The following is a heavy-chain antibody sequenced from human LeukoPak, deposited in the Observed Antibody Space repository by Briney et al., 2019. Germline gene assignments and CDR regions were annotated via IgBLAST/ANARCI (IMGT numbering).Heavy chain of an antibody. D-gene: IGHD6-19*01. CDR2: IISSGSTI. CDR1: GFTFSDYY. J-gene: IGHJ4*02. Sequence: PGGSLRLSCAASGFTFSDYYMSWIRRAPGKGLEWVSYIISSGSTIYYADSVKGRFTISRDNAKNSLYLQMNSLRAEDTAVYYCARDTTRGGWYGSYFDYWGQGTLVTVSS. V-gene: IGHV3-11*01. CDR3: ARDTTRGGWYGSYFDY.